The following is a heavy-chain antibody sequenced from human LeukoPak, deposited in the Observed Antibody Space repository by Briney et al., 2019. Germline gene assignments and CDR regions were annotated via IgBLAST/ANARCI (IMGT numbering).Heavy chain of an antibody. CDR1: GGSVSSYY. CDR2: IYYSGST. CDR3: ARATTGTTNWFDP. V-gene: IGHV4-59*02. Sequence: SETLSLTCTVSGGSVSSYYWSWIRQPPGKGLEWIGYIYYSGSTNYNPSLKSRVTISVDTSKSQYSLKLSSVTAADTAVYYCARATTGTTNWFDPWGQGTLVTVSS. D-gene: IGHD1-1*01. J-gene: IGHJ5*02.